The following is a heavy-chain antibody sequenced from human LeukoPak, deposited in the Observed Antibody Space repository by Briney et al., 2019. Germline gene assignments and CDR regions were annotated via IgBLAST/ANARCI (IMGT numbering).Heavy chain of an antibody. CDR3: ARVLRTGGFFAY. CDR1: GYTFTGYY. J-gene: IGHJ4*02. Sequence: ASVKVSCKASGYTFTGYYMHWVRQAPGQGLEWMGWINPNSGGTNYAQKFQGGVTMTRDTSISTAYMELSRLRSDDTAVYYCARVLRTGGFFAYWGQGTLVTVSS. D-gene: IGHD2-8*02. V-gene: IGHV1-2*02. CDR2: INPNSGGT.